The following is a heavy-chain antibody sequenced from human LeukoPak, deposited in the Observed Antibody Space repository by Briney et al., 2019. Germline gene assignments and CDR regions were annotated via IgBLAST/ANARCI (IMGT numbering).Heavy chain of an antibody. V-gene: IGHV3-48*02. CDR3: ASSYYDSSGSFFFDY. J-gene: IGHJ4*02. Sequence: PGGSLRLSCAASGFTFSSYSMNWVRQAPGKGLEWVSYISSSSSTIYYADSVKGRFTISRDNAKNSLYLQMNSLRDEDTAVYYWASSYYDSSGSFFFDYWGQGTLVTVSS. D-gene: IGHD3-22*01. CDR2: ISSSSSTI. CDR1: GFTFSSYS.